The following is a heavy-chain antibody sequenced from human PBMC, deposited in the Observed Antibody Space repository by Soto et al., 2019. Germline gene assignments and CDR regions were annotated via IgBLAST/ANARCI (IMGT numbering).Heavy chain of an antibody. CDR3: AGEAAVPLNWFDP. CDR1: GFTFSSYS. CDR2: ISSSGSTI. J-gene: IGHJ5*02. Sequence: EVQLVESGGGLVQPGGSLRLSCAASGFTFSSYSMNWVRQAPGKGLEWVSYISSSGSTIFSADSVKGRFTISRDNAKNSLYLQMNSLRDEDTAVYYWAGEAAVPLNWFDPWGQGTLVTVSS. D-gene: IGHD6-6*01. V-gene: IGHV3-48*02.